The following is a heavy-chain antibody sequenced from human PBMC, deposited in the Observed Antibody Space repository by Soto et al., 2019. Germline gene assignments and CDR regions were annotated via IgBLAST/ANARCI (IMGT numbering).Heavy chain of an antibody. CDR2: ISGIRDYI. J-gene: IGHJ4*02. V-gene: IGHV3-21*06. CDR3: AREGVHDYNEYYFDY. CDR1: GFTFSYYT. D-gene: IGHD3-16*01. Sequence: EVQLVESGGGLVNPGGSLRLSCAASGFTFSYYTVHWVRRAPGKGLEWVSSISGIRDYIRYADSVKGRFTISRDNAKTSLYLQMNSLTAEDTAVYFCAREGVHDYNEYYFDYCGQGTLVTVSS.